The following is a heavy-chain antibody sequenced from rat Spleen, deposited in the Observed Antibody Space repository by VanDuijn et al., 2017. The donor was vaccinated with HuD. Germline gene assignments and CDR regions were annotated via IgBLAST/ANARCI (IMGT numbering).Heavy chain of an antibody. Sequence: EVQLVESGGGLVQPGRSLKLSCAASGFTFSNYGMHWIRQAPTKGLGWVASVSPSGGSTYYRDSVKGRFAISRDTAKSTLYLQMDSLGSEDTATYYCATAGARVSRFAYWGQGTLVTVSS. D-gene: IGHD1-4*01. V-gene: IGHV5-19*01. CDR3: ATAGARVSRFAY. CDR2: VSPSGGST. CDR1: GFTFSNYG. J-gene: IGHJ3*01.